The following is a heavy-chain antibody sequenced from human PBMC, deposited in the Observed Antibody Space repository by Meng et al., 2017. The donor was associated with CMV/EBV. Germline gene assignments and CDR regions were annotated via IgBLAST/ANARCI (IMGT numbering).Heavy chain of an antibody. J-gene: IGHJ4*02. CDR2: ISWDGGST. Sequence: GESLKISCAASGFTFDDYTMHWVRQAPGKGLEWVSLISWDGGSTYYADSVKGRFTIFRDNSKNSLYLQMNSLRTEDTASYYCAKDIGYSSGWSLDYWGQGTLVTVSS. V-gene: IGHV3-43*01. D-gene: IGHD6-19*01. CDR1: GFTFDDYT. CDR3: AKDIGYSSGWSLDY.